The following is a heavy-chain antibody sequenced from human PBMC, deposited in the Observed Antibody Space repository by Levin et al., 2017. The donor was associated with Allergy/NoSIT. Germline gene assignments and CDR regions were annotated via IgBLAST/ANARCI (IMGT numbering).Heavy chain of an antibody. J-gene: IGHJ6*02. CDR2: INHSGST. Sequence: KASETLSLTCAVYGGSFSGYYWSWIRQPPGKGLEWIGEINHSGSTNYNPSLKSRVTISVDTSKNQFSLKLSSVTAADTAVYYCARRTTGYYYYYGMDVWGQGTTVTVSS. CDR3: ARRTTGYYYYYGMDV. V-gene: IGHV4-34*01. D-gene: IGHD4-11*01. CDR1: GGSFSGYY.